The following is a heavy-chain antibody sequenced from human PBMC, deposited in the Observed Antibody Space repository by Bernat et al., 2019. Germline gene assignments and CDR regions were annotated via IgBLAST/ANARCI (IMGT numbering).Heavy chain of an antibody. CDR3: VRDYYGSGSYYYYYGMDV. V-gene: IGHV3-48*02. J-gene: IGHJ6*02. CDR2: ISSSSSTI. D-gene: IGHD3-10*01. CDR1: GFTFSSYS. Sequence: EVQLVESGGGLVQPGGSLRLSCAASGFTFSSYSMNWVRQAPGKGLEWVSYISSSSSTIYYADSVKGRFTISRDNAKNSLYLQMNSLRDEDTAVYYCVRDYYGSGSYYYYYGMDVWGQGTTVTVSS.